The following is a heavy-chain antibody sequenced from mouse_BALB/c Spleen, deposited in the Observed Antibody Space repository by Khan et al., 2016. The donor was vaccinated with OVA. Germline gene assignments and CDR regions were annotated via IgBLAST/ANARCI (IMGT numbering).Heavy chain of an antibody. V-gene: IGHV3-2*02. CDR3: ARWFTY. CDR2: INYSGGT. CDR1: GYSITSDYA. Sequence: EVQLVESGPGLVKPSQSLSLTCTVTGYSITSDYAWNWIRQLPGNKLEWMGYINYSGGTSYLPSLKSRISITRDTSKNQFFLQLKSVTTEDSATYYCARWFTYGGQGTLVTVS. J-gene: IGHJ3*01.